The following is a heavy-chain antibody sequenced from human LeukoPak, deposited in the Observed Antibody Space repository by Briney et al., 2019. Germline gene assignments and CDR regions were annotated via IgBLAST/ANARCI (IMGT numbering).Heavy chain of an antibody. D-gene: IGHD5-12*01. CDR2: ISRSGGGT. CDR1: GFTFSSYA. Sequence: GGSLRLSCAASGFTFSSYAMSWVRQAPEKGLEWVSTISRSGGGTYYADSVKGRLTISRDNSKNTLYLQMSSLRAEDTAVYYCAKAFSAYENWPPNWFDPWGQGTLVTVSS. V-gene: IGHV3-23*01. J-gene: IGHJ5*02. CDR3: AKAFSAYENWPPNWFDP.